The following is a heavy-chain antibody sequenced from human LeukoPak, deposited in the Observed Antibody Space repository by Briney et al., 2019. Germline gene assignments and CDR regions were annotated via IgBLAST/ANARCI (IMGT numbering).Heavy chain of an antibody. V-gene: IGHV3-23*01. D-gene: IGHD3-22*01. CDR1: GFTFSSYA. Sequence: GGSLRLSCTASGFTFSSYAMSWVRQAPGKGLKWVSAISGSGGSTYYADSVKGRFTISRDNSKNTLYLQMNSLRAEDTAVYYCAKPADYYDSSGYYYRQYYFDYWGQGTLVTVSS. CDR3: AKPADYYDSSGYYYRQYYFDY. J-gene: IGHJ4*02. CDR2: ISGSGGST.